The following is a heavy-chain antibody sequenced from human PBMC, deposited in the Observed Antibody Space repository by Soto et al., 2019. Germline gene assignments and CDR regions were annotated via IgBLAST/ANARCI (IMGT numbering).Heavy chain of an antibody. CDR2: IYWDDDK. D-gene: IGHD3-3*01. Sequence: QITLKESGPTVVKPTEPLTLTCTFSGFSLTTSGVGVGWVRQSPGKAPEWLALIYWDDDKRYSTSLKSRLTITKDSSKTQVVLTMANVVPADTATYDCAHLVLCTVFGLVTTTAIYFDFWGQGPPVVVSS. J-gene: IGHJ4*02. CDR1: GFSLTTSGVG. V-gene: IGHV2-5*02. CDR3: AHLVLCTVFGLVTTTAIYFDF.